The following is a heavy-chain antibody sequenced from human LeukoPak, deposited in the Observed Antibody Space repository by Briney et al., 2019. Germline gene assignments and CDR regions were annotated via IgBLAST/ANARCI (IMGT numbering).Heavy chain of an antibody. Sequence: GGSLRLSCAASGFSFSSHWMHWVRQAPGKGLVWVSRINADGSTTTYADSVKGRFTISRDNAKNTLYLQVNSLRAEDTAAYYCARVGRCSSTSCYTLDFWGQGTLVTVSS. V-gene: IGHV3-74*01. CDR2: INADGSTT. CDR3: ARVGRCSSTSCYTLDF. J-gene: IGHJ4*02. CDR1: GFSFSSHW. D-gene: IGHD2-2*02.